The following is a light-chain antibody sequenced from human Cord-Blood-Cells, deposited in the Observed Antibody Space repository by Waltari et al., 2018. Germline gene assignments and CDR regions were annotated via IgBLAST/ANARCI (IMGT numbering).Light chain of an antibody. CDR2: AAS. J-gene: IGKJ3*01. CDR3: QQYYSYPFT. Sequence: STGDRVTITCRASQGISSYLAWYQQKPGKAPKLLIYAASTLQSGVPSRFSGSGSGTDFTLTISCLQSEDFATYYCQQYYSYPFTFGPGTKVDIK. V-gene: IGKV1-8*01. CDR1: QGISSY.